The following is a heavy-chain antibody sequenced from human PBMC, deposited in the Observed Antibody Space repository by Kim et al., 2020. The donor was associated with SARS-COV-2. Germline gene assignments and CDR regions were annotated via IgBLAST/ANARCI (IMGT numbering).Heavy chain of an antibody. V-gene: IGHV3-72*01. CDR3: TRDAGRSGYSAFDI. D-gene: IGHD3-22*01. Sequence: AASVKGRFTFSRDDSKNSMYLQMNSLKSEDTAVYYCTRDAGRSGYSAFDIWGQGTMVTVSS. J-gene: IGHJ3*02.